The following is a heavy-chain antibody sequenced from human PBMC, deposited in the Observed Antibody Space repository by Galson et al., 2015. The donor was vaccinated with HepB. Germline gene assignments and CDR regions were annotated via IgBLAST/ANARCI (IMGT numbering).Heavy chain of an antibody. CDR2: ISGYSGDT. CDR1: GYTFSSYG. J-gene: IGHJ5*02. D-gene: IGHD1-1*01. CDR3: AREGQLEP. V-gene: IGHV1-18*01. Sequence: SCKASGYTFSSYGFSWVRQAPGQGLEWMGWISGYSGDTNYAQKLQGRVTMTRDISTSTAYMELRSLRSDDTAVYYCAREGQLEPWGQGTLVTDSS.